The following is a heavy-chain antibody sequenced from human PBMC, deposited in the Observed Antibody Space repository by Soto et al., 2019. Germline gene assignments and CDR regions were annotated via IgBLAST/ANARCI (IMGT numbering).Heavy chain of an antibody. J-gene: IGHJ6*02. CDR1: GFTFSNYY. CDR3: ARDREYSPYGLDV. CDR2: ISSIGTNR. D-gene: IGHD5-12*01. Sequence: QVQLVESGGGLVKPGGSLRLSCAASGFTFSNYYMSWVRQAPGKGLEWVSYISSIGTNRYYAESVEGRFTISRDNARKSLCLQMNSLRAEDTAVYYCARDREYSPYGLDVWGQGTTVTVSS. V-gene: IGHV3-11*01.